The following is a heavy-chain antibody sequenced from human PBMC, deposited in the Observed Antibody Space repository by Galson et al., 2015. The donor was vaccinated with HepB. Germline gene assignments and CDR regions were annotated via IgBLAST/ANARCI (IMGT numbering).Heavy chain of an antibody. CDR2: IYYSGTT. D-gene: IGHD5-24*01. Sequence: QVQLQESGPGLVKPSETLSLTCTVSGGSISSYYWSWIRQPPGEGLEWIGYIYYSGTTNYNPSLKSRVTISLDTSKNQFSLKLNSVTAADTAVYYCARVARWLQYEYFQEWGQGTLVTVSS. J-gene: IGHJ1*01. CDR3: ARVARWLQYEYFQE. V-gene: IGHV4-59*01. CDR1: GGSISSYY.